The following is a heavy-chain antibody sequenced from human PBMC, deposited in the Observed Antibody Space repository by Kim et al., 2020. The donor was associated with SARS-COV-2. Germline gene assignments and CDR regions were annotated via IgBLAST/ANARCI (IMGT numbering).Heavy chain of an antibody. CDR1: GFTFSSYV. CDR3: TRGNAITGTHFDY. CDR2: ISYDGTNK. D-gene: IGHD1-20*01. V-gene: IGHV3-30-3*01. J-gene: IGHJ4*02. Sequence: GGSLRLSCAASGFTFSSYVMHWVRQAPGKGLEWVALISYDGTNKYYADSVKDRFTMSRDNSKNTLYVQMNSLRVEDTAVYYCTRGNAITGTHFDYWGQGALVTVSS.